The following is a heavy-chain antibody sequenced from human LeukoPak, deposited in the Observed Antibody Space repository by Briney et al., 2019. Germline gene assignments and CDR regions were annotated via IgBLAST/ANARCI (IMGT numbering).Heavy chain of an antibody. CDR1: GYTFTSYA. Sequence: ASVKVSCKASGYTFTSYAMNWVRQAPGQGLEWMGWINTNTGNPTYAQGFTGRFVFSLDTSVSTAYLQISSLKAEDTAVYYCARTNPTIFGVEDAFDIWGQGTMVTVSS. J-gene: IGHJ3*02. V-gene: IGHV7-4-1*02. CDR3: ARTNPTIFGVEDAFDI. D-gene: IGHD3-3*01. CDR2: INTNTGNP.